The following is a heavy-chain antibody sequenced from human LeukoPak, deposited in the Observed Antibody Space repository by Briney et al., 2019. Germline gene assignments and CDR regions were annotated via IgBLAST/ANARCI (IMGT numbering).Heavy chain of an antibody. CDR3: ARTMIVVATRAFDI. Sequence: ASVKVSCKASGYTFTSYDINWVRQAPGKGLEWMGGFDPEDGETIYAQKFQGRVTMTEDTSTDTAYMELSSLRSEDTAVYYCARTMIVVATRAFDIWGQGTMVTVSS. D-gene: IGHD3-22*01. V-gene: IGHV1-24*01. J-gene: IGHJ3*02. CDR2: FDPEDGET. CDR1: GYTFTSYD.